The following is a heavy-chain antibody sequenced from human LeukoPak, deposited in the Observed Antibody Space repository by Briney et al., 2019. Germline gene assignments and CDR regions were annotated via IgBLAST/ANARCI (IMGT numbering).Heavy chain of an antibody. D-gene: IGHD5-12*01. CDR2: IQSDGSST. J-gene: IGHJ4*02. CDR3: ARDRGYTQDY. V-gene: IGHV3-74*01. CDR1: GFTFSTYW. Sequence: PGGSLRLSCAASGFTFSTYWMHWVRQAPGKGLVWVSQIQSDGSSTTYADSVKGRFTISRDNAKNTLYLQMNSLRAEDTAVYYCARDRGYTQDYWGQGTLVTVSS.